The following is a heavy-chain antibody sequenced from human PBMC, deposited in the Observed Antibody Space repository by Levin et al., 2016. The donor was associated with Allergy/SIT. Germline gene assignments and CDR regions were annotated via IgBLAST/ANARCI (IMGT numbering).Heavy chain of an antibody. J-gene: IGHJ5*02. V-gene: IGHV4-39*01. Sequence: WIRQPPGKGLEWIGSIYYSGSTYYNPSLKSRVTISVDTSKNQFSLKLSSVTAADTAVYYCARTIYDFWSGYQEKNWFDPWGQGTLVTVSS. CDR3: ARTIYDFWSGYQEKNWFDP. D-gene: IGHD3-3*01. CDR2: IYYSGST.